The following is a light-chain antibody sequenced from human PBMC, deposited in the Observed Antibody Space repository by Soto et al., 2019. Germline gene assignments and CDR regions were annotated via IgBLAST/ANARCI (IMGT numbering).Light chain of an antibody. CDR1: QSVSSSY. V-gene: IGKV3-20*01. Sequence: ENVLTQSPGTLSVSPGERATLSCRASQSVSSSYLSWYQQKPGQAPRLLIYGASSRATGIPDRFSGSGSGKDFTLTISRLEPEDFAMYYCHQYGSSPPFTFGQGTRLEI. J-gene: IGKJ5*01. CDR3: HQYGSSPPFT. CDR2: GAS.